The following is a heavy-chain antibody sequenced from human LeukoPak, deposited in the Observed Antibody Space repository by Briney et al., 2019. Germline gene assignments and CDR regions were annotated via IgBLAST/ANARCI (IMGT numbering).Heavy chain of an antibody. CDR2: ISGSGGST. Sequence: GGSLRLSCAASGFTFNSYAMSWVRQAPGKGLEWVSAISGSGGSTYYADSVKGRFTISRDNSKNTLYLQMNSLRAEDTAVYYCAKCCYDSSGYYFGAFDIWGRGTMVTVSS. CDR3: AKCCYDSSGYYFGAFDI. CDR1: GFTFNSYA. J-gene: IGHJ3*02. V-gene: IGHV3-23*01. D-gene: IGHD3-22*01.